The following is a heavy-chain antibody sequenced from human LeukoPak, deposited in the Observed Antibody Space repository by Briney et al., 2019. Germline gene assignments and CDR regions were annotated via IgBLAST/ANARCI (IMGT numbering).Heavy chain of an antibody. Sequence: PSETLSLTCTASGGSISSHFWSWIRQPPGEGLEWIGYIDYSGNITVSVDTSKNQFSLNLSSVTAADTAVYYCVRTPYSLSTAIYYYYYYMDVWGKGTTVTVSS. J-gene: IGHJ6*03. D-gene: IGHD5-12*01. CDR3: VRTPYSLSTAIYYYYYYMDV. CDR2: IDYSGN. CDR1: GGSISSHF. V-gene: IGHV4-59*11.